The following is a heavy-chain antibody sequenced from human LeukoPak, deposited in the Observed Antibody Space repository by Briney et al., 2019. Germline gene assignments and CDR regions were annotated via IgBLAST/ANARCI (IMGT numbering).Heavy chain of an antibody. CDR1: GGTFSSYA. D-gene: IGHD4-11*01. CDR3: ARAYPDYKGHFDY. CDR2: IIPIFGTA. Sequence: ASVKVSCKASGGTFSSYAISWVRQAPGQGLEWMGGIIPIFGTANYAQKFQGRVTITTDESTSTAYMELSSLRSEDTAVYYCARAYPDYKGHFDYWGQGTLVTVSS. J-gene: IGHJ4*02. V-gene: IGHV1-69*05.